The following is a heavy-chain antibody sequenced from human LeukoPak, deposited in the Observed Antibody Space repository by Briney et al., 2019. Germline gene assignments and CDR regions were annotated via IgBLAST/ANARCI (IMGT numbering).Heavy chain of an antibody. CDR3: AKSAGEYQLLYRGYYFYMDV. CDR2: VSGTGGST. V-gene: IGHV3-23*01. J-gene: IGHJ6*03. CDR1: GFTFSSYA. Sequence: PGGSLRLSCAASGFTFSSYAMSWVRQAPGKGLEWVSVVSGTGGSTYYADSVKGRFTISRDNSKNTVYLQMNSLRAEDTAIYYCAKSAGEYQLLYRGYYFYMDVWGKGTTVTVSS. D-gene: IGHD2-2*02.